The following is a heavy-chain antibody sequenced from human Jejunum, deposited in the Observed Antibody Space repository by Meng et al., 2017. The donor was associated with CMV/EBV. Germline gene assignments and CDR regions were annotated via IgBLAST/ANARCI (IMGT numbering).Heavy chain of an antibody. CDR2: MNQDGSEI. D-gene: IGHD2-2*01. V-gene: IGHV3-7*01. CDR1: GFTFSSYW. CDR3: ARRRMPAAANYFDC. J-gene: IGHJ4*02. Sequence: SGFTFSSYWMSWVRQAPGKGLEWVANMNQDGSEIYYVDSLKGRFTISRDNAKNSLYVQMNSLRTEDTAVYYCARRRMPAAANYFDCWGQGTLVTVSS.